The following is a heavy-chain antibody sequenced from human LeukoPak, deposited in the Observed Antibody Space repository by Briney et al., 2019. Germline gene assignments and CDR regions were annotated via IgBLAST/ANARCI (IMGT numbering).Heavy chain of an antibody. V-gene: IGHV1-2*06. CDR3: ARTLTYDYDSSGYLLRAQNDY. CDR1: GYTFTGYY. Sequence: ASVKVSCKASGYTFTGYYMHWVRQAPGQGLEWMGRINPNSGGTNYAQKFQGRVTMTRDTSISTAYMELSRLRSDDTAVYYCARTLTYDYDSSGYLLRAQNDYWGQGTLVTVSS. J-gene: IGHJ4*02. CDR2: INPNSGGT. D-gene: IGHD3-22*01.